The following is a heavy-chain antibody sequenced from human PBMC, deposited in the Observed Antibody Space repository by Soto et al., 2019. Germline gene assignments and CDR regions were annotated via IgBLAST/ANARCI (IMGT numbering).Heavy chain of an antibody. J-gene: IGHJ4*02. CDR1: GYTFTSYA. V-gene: IGHV1-3*01. CDR3: ARAAGYDFWSGYYAH. CDR2: IKAGNGNT. D-gene: IGHD3-3*01. Sequence: QVQLVQSGAEVKKPGASVKVSCKASGYTFTSYAMHWVRQAPGQRLEWMGWIKAGNGNTKYSQKCQGRVTITQDTSASTAYIELSSLRSEDTAVYYCARAAGYDFWSGYYAHWGQGTLVTVSS.